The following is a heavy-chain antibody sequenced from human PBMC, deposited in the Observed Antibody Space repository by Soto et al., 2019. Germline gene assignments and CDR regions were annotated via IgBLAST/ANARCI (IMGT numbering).Heavy chain of an antibody. Sequence: ASVKVSCKASGYTFTSYGVSWVRQAPGQGLEWMGWISAYNGNTNYAQKLQGRVTMTTDTSTSTAYMELRSLRSDDTAVYYCARDVYSSSWADAFDIWGQGTMVTVSS. CDR1: GYTFTSYG. J-gene: IGHJ3*02. V-gene: IGHV1-18*04. CDR3: ARDVYSSSWADAFDI. CDR2: ISAYNGNT. D-gene: IGHD6-13*01.